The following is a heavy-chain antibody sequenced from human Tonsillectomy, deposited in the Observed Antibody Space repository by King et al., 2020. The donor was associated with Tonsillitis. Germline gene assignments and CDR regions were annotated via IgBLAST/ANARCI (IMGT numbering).Heavy chain of an antibody. CDR3: AKEGTDGYNLRWFEP. D-gene: IGHD5-24*01. CDR2: ISGSGGST. V-gene: IGHV3-23*01. Sequence: VRQAPGKGLECVSAISGSGGSTYYADSVKGRFTISRDNSKNTLYLQMNSLRAEDTAVYYCAKEGTDGYNLRWFEPWGQGTLVTVSS. J-gene: IGHJ5*02.